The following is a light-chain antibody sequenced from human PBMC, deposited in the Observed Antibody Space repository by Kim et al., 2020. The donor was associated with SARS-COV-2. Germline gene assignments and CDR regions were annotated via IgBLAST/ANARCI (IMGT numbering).Light chain of an antibody. Sequence: SASVGDRVTITCRASQSIIDYLSWYQQKPGTTPKLLIYAASSLQSGVPSRFSGSGSGTDFTLTISRLQPEDLATHYCHQTFRTPYSFGQGTKLEIK. V-gene: IGKV1-39*01. CDR3: HQTFRTPYS. J-gene: IGKJ2*03. CDR1: QSIIDY. CDR2: AAS.